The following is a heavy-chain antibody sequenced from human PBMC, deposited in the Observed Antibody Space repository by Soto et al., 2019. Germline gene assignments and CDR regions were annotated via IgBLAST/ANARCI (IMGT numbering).Heavy chain of an antibody. CDR1: GYTFTSYG. D-gene: IGHD2-2*01. CDR3: ARDRRLGLGYCSSTSCYYYYGMDV. J-gene: IGHJ6*02. CDR2: ISAYNGNT. V-gene: IGHV1-18*01. Sequence: QVQLVQSGAEVKKPGASVKVSCKASGYTFTSYGISWVRQAPGQGLEWMGWISAYNGNTNYAQKLQGRVTMTTDTATSTAYRELRSLRADDTAVYYCARDRRLGLGYCSSTSCYYYYGMDVWGQGTTVTVSS.